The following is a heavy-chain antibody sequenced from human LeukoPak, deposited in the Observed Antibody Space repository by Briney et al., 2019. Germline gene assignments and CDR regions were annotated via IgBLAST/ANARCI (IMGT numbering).Heavy chain of an antibody. CDR1: GGSISSYN. Sequence: SETLSLTCTVSGGSISSYNWSWIRQPPGKGLEWIGYIYYSGSTNYNPSLKSRVTISVDTSKNQFSLKLSSVTAADTAVYYCAGRTTVTTPFDYWGQGTLVTVSS. CDR3: AGRTTVTTPFDY. V-gene: IGHV4-59*01. CDR2: IYYSGST. J-gene: IGHJ4*02. D-gene: IGHD4-17*01.